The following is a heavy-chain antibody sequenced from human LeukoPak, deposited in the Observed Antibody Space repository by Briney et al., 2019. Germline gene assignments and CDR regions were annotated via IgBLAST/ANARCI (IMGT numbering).Heavy chain of an antibody. J-gene: IGHJ6*02. V-gene: IGHV3-33*01. CDR3: ARDAPSRVTIFGVVTNYYYYGMDV. D-gene: IGHD3-3*01. CDR2: IWYDGSNK. Sequence: GGSLRLSCAASGFTFSSYGMHWVRQAPGKGLEWVAVIWYDGSNKYYADSVKGRFTISRGNSKNTLYLQMNSLRAEDTAVYYCARDAPSRVTIFGVVTNYYYYGMDVWGQETTVTVSS. CDR1: GFTFSSYG.